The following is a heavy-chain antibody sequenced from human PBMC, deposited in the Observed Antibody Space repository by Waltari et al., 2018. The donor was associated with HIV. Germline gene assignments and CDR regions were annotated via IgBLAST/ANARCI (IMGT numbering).Heavy chain of an antibody. Sequence: EVQLVESGGGLVKPGGSLRLSCAASGFTFSNAWMSWVRQAPGKGLEWVGRIKSKTDGGTTDYAAPVKGRFTISRDDSKNTLYLQMNSLKTEDTAVYYCTTDLPAAAGNLPFDYWGQGTLVTVSS. D-gene: IGHD6-13*01. V-gene: IGHV3-15*01. J-gene: IGHJ4*02. CDR3: TTDLPAAAGNLPFDY. CDR2: IKSKTDGGTT. CDR1: GFTFSNAW.